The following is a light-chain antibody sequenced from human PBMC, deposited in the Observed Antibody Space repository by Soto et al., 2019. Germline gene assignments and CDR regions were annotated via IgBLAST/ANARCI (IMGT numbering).Light chain of an antibody. CDR2: EGS. Sequence: QSALTQPASVSGSPGQSITISCTGTSSDVGSYNVVSWYQQHPGKAPKLMIYEGSKRPSGVSNRFSGSKSGNTASLTISGLQAEDEADYYCCSYAGSSTHVVFGGGTKLTVL. CDR1: SSDVGSYNV. J-gene: IGLJ2*01. CDR3: CSYAGSSTHVV. V-gene: IGLV2-23*01.